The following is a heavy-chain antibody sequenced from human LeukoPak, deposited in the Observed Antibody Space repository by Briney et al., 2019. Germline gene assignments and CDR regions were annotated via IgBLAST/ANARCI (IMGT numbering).Heavy chain of an antibody. J-gene: IGHJ4*02. CDR2: INHAGGT. Sequence: SETLSRTCAVYGGSFRGYYWNWIRQSPGKGLEWIGEINHAGGTNYNPSLKSRVIISVDTSKNQFSLRLTSVTAADTAVYFCARAGTGDRSAVFDSWGQGALVTIS. CDR1: GGSFRGYY. CDR3: ARAGTGDRSAVFDS. D-gene: IGHD3-10*01. V-gene: IGHV4-34*01.